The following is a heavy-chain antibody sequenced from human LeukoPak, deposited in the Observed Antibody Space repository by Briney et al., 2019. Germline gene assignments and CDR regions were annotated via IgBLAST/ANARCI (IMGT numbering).Heavy chain of an antibody. J-gene: IGHJ4*02. CDR3: ARLADYGNYGPREYLDF. Sequence: GGSLRLSCTSSGFTFKSYWMSWVRQAPGKGLEWVANIKQDGDEKYYVDSVKGRFTISRDNAKTSLYLQMNSLRAEDTAVYYCARLADYGNYGPREYLDFWGQGTLVTVSS. CDR2: IKQDGDEK. D-gene: IGHD4-11*01. V-gene: IGHV3-7*02. CDR1: GFTFKSYW.